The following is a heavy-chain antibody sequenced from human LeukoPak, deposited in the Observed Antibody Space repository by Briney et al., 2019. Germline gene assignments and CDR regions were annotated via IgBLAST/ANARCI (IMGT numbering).Heavy chain of an antibody. J-gene: IGHJ4*02. CDR3: ARDLILYGSGSYYNGGSGY. D-gene: IGHD3-10*01. CDR1: GYTFTSYG. V-gene: IGHV1-18*01. CDR2: NSAYNGNT. Sequence: ASVKVSCKASGYTFTSYGISWVRQAPGQGLEWMGWNSAYNGNTNYAQKLQGSVTMTTDTSTSTAYMELRSLRSDDTAVYYCARDLILYGSGSYYNGGSGYWGQGTLVTVSS.